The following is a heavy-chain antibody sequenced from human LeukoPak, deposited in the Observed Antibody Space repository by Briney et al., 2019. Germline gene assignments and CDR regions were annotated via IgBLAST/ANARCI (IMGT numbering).Heavy chain of an antibody. D-gene: IGHD2-2*01. V-gene: IGHV4-30-2*01. CDR2: IYHSGST. CDR3: ASGVPAAHDAFDI. CDR1: GGYISSGGYY. J-gene: IGHJ3*02. Sequence: SETLSLTCTVSGGYISSGGYYWSWIRQPPGKGLEWIGYIYHSGSTYYNPSLKSRVTISVDRSKNQFSLKLSSVTAADTAVYYCASGVPAAHDAFDIWGQGTMVTVSS.